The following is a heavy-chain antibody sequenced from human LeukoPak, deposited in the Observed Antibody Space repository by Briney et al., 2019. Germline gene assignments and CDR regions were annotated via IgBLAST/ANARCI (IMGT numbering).Heavy chain of an antibody. V-gene: IGHV1-2*02. CDR3: ARGPSSGWYLSQFDY. Sequence: ASVKVSCRASGYTFTGYYMHWVRQAPGQGLEWMGWINPNSGGTNYPQKFQGRVTMTRDTSISTAYMALSRLRSDDTAVYYCARGPSSGWYLSQFDYWGQGTLVTVSS. J-gene: IGHJ4*02. CDR1: GYTFTGYY. D-gene: IGHD6-19*01. CDR2: INPNSGGT.